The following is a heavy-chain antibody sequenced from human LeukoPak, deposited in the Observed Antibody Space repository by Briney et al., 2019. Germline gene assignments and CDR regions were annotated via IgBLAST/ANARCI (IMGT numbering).Heavy chain of an antibody. CDR2: IKGDGSEK. D-gene: IGHD2-8*01. CDR1: GFTFRSYW. Sequence: QPGGSLRLSCAASGFTFRSYWMSWVRQAPGKGLEWVANIKGDGSEKNYVDSVKGLFTISRDSAKNSLNLQMNSLRVEDTAVYYCARGGVPYGLDVWGQGTTVTVSS. V-gene: IGHV3-7*05. J-gene: IGHJ6*02. CDR3: ARGGVPYGLDV.